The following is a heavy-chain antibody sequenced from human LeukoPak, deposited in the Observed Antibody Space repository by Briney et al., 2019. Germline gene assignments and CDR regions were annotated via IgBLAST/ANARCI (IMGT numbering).Heavy chain of an antibody. CDR2: INPNSGGT. D-gene: IGHD3-22*01. V-gene: IGHV1-2*02. J-gene: IGHJ6*03. Sequence: ASVKVSCKASGYTFTRYYMHWVRQAPGQGLKWMGGINPNSGGTNYAQKFQGRVTMTRDTTISTGYMELSRLRSDDTAVYYCARDRDYYDSSGYYRYYYYYMDVWGKGTTVTISS. CDR3: ARDRDYYDSSGYYRYYYYYMDV. CDR1: GYTFTRYY.